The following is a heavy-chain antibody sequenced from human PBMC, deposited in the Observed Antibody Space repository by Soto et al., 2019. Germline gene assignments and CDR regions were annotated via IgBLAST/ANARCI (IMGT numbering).Heavy chain of an antibody. J-gene: IGHJ4*02. CDR1: GGSISSGGYY. CDR2: IYYSGST. D-gene: IGHD3-10*01. CDR3: ASSGGEEIAAQYY. V-gene: IGHV4-31*03. Sequence: SETLSLTCTVSGGSISSGGYYWSWIRQHPGKGLEWIGYIYYSGSTYYNPSLKSRVTISVDTSKNQFSLKLSSVTAADTAVYYCASSGGEEIAAQYYWGQGTLVTVSS.